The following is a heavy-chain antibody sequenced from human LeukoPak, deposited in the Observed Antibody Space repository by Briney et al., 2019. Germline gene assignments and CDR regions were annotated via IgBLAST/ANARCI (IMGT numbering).Heavy chain of an antibody. CDR3: ARSGTYFYYYMDV. D-gene: IGHD3-3*01. V-gene: IGHV4-39*07. CDR1: GGSISTSSYY. CDR2: IYYSGST. Sequence: SETLSLTCTVSGGSISTSSYYWGWIRQPPGKGLEWIGSIYYSGSTYYNPFLKSRVTMSLDTSKNQFSLKLSSVAAADTAVYYCARSGTYFYYYMDVWGKGTTVTVSS. J-gene: IGHJ6*03.